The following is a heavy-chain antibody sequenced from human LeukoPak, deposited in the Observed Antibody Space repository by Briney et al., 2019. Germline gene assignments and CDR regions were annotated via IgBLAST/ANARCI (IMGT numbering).Heavy chain of an antibody. CDR1: GYTFTSYV. V-gene: IGHV1-18*01. CDR2: ISAYNGNT. J-gene: IGHJ6*02. CDR3: ASWGADMDYYYGMDV. Sequence: ASVKVSCKASGYTFTSYVISWVRQAPGQGREGMGWISAYNGNTNYAQKLQGRVTMTTDTSTSTAYMELRSLRSDDTGVYYCASWGADMDYYYGMDVWGQGTTGTVSS. D-gene: IGHD3-16*01.